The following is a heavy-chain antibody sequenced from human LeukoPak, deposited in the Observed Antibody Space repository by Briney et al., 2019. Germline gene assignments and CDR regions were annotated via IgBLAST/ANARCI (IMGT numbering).Heavy chain of an antibody. J-gene: IGHJ4*02. CDR2: IYYSGST. Sequence: TSETLSLTCTVSGGSISSYYWSWIRQPPGKGLEWIGYIYYSGSTNYNPSLKSRVTISVDTSKNQFSLKLSSVTAADTAVYYCARGGYDSSGYYSDYWGQGTLVTVSS. V-gene: IGHV4-59*01. CDR1: GGSISSYY. CDR3: ARGGYDSSGYYSDY. D-gene: IGHD3-22*01.